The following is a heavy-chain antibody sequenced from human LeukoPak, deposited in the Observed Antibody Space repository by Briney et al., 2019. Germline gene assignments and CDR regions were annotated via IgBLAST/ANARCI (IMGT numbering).Heavy chain of an antibody. J-gene: IGHJ5*02. CDR1: GGSISSSSYY. Sequence: PSETLSLTCTVSGGSISSSSYYWGWIRQPPGKGLEWIGRFYYSGSTYHNPSLKSRVTISVDTSKNQFSLKLRSVTAADTAVYYCAREGSSWFDPWGQGTLVTVSS. V-gene: IGHV4-39*07. CDR3: AREGSSWFDP. CDR2: FYYSGST. D-gene: IGHD6-13*01.